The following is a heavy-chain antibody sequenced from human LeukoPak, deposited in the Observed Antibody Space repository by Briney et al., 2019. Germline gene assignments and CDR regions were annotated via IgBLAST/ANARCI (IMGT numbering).Heavy chain of an antibody. CDR1: GFTFNSYS. J-gene: IGHJ6*03. CDR2: ISSSGSTI. Sequence: PGGSLRLSCAASGFTFNSYSMNWVRQAPGKGLERVSYISSSGSTIYYADSVKGRFTISRDNAKNTLYLQMNSLRAEDTAVYYCARGQLVRGVYYYYYMDVWGKGTTVTISS. D-gene: IGHD3-10*01. V-gene: IGHV3-48*04. CDR3: ARGQLVRGVYYYYYMDV.